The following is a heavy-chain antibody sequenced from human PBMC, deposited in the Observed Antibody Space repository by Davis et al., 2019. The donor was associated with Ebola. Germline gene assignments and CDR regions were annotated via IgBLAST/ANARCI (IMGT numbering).Heavy chain of an antibody. CDR3: ARGRGDYSISWYSYYNGQDV. J-gene: IGHJ6*02. CDR1: GGSISSYY. D-gene: IGHD3-10*01. V-gene: IGHV4-59*01. CDR2: IHSSGST. Sequence: PGGSLSLSCTVSGGSISSYYWSWIRQTPGKGLEYIGYIHSSGSTNYNPSLKSRVTISLDMSEKQFSFRLPSVTTVDTAVYYCARGRGDYSISWYSYYNGQDVWGQGTTATVSS.